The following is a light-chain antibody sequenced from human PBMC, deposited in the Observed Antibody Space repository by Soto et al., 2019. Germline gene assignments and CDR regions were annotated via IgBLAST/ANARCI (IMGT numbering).Light chain of an antibody. Sequence: QPVLTQPPSASGTPGQRVTISCSGSSSNIGRNYVYWYQQLPGTAPKLLIYRNNQRPSGVPDRFSGSKSGTSASLAISGLRSEDEADYYCAAWDDSLSGVVFGGGTKLTVL. CDR1: SSNIGRNY. V-gene: IGLV1-47*01. CDR3: AAWDDSLSGVV. CDR2: RNN. J-gene: IGLJ2*01.